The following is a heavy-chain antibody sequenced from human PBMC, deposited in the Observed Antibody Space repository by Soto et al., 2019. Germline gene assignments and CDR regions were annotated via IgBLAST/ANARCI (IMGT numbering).Heavy chain of an antibody. D-gene: IGHD6-19*01. CDR1: GGTFSSYA. CDR2: ISAYNGNT. J-gene: IGHJ4*02. V-gene: IGHV1-18*01. Sequence: GASVKVSCKASGGTFSSYAISWVRQAPGQGLEWMGWISAYNGNTNYAQKLQGRVTMTTDTSTSTAYMELRSLRSDDTAVYYCARDREQWLYGYFDYWGQGTLVTVSS. CDR3: ARDREQWLYGYFDY.